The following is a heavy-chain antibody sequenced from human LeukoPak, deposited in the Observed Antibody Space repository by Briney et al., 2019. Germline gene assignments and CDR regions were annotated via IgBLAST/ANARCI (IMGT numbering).Heavy chain of an antibody. J-gene: IGHJ4*02. CDR3: ARDGLDRGSREYYFDF. D-gene: IGHD3/OR15-3a*01. V-gene: IGHV3-53*01. Sequence: LSGGSLRLSCAASGFTVSNNYMSWVRQAPGKGLEWDSVIYSSGNTYYADSVKGRFTISRDNSKNTLYLQMNSLRAEDTAVYYCARDGLDRGSREYYFDFWGQGTLVTVSS. CDR2: IYSSGNT. CDR1: GFTVSNNY.